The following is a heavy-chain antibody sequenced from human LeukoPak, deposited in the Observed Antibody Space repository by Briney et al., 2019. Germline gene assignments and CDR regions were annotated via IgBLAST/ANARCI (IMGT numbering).Heavy chain of an antibody. CDR2: INPSGGST. CDR3: ARERQAAAGTGMDV. D-gene: IGHD6-13*01. CDR1: GYTLTSYC. Sequence: ASVKVCCKASGYTLTSYCMHWVRHAPGQGIEWMGIINPSGGSTSYAQKFQGRVTMTRDMSTSTVYMELSSLRSEDTAVYYCARERQAAAGTGMDVWGKGTTVTVSS. J-gene: IGHJ6*04. V-gene: IGHV1-46*01.